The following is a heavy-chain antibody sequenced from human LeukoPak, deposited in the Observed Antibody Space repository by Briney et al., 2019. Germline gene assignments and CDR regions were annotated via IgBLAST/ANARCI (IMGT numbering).Heavy chain of an antibody. CDR3: AKDRSTGLGSHFGYYFXY. V-gene: IGHV3-30*02. CDR1: GFTFSSYA. CDR2: VWYDGGDK. J-gene: IGHJ4*02. Sequence: PGGSLRLSCVASGFTFSSYAMHWVRQAPGKGLEWVAFVWYDGGDKYYADSVKGRFTISRDNSKNTLSLQMNSLRAEDTAVYYCAKDRSTGLGSHFGYYFXYWGQGTLVTVS. D-gene: IGHD3-10*01.